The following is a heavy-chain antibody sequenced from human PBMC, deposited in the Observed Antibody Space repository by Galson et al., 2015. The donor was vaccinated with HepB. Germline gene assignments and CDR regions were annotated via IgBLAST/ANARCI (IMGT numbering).Heavy chain of an antibody. CDR1: GFTFSSYS. CDR2: ISSSSSYI. Sequence: SLRLSCAASGFTFSSYSMNWVRQAPGKGLEWVSSISSSSSYIYYADSVKGRFTISRDNAKNTLYLQMNSLRAEDTAVYYCARDQNTSELIPFLYYYYYYGMDVWGQGTTVTVSS. CDR3: ARDQNTSELIPFLYYYYYYGMDV. V-gene: IGHV3-21*01. D-gene: IGHD1-7*01. J-gene: IGHJ6*02.